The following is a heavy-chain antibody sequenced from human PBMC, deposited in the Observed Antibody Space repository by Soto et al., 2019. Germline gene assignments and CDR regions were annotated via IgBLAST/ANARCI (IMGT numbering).Heavy chain of an antibody. CDR3: ARDGYNEYGDYVFYY. D-gene: IGHD4-17*01. Sequence: PGGSLRLSCAASGFTVSSNYMSWVRQAPGKGLEWVSVIYSGGSTYYADSVKGRFTISRDNSKNTLYLQMNSLRAEDTAVYYCARDGYNEYGDYVFYYWGQGTLVTVSS. V-gene: IGHV3-53*01. CDR1: GFTVSSNY. J-gene: IGHJ4*02. CDR2: IYSGGST.